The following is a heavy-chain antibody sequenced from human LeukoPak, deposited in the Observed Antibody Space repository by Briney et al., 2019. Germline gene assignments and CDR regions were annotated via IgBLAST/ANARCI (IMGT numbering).Heavy chain of an antibody. CDR2: INHSGST. V-gene: IGHV4-34*01. CDR3: ARGLSTAAAGDTHNWFDP. Sequence: SETLSLTCAVYGGSFSGYYWSWIRQPPGKGLEWIGEINHSGSTNYNPSLKSRVTISVDTSKNQFSLKLSSVTAADTAVYYCARGLSTAAAGDTHNWFDPWGQGTLVTVSS. J-gene: IGHJ5*02. CDR1: GGSFSGYY. D-gene: IGHD6-13*01.